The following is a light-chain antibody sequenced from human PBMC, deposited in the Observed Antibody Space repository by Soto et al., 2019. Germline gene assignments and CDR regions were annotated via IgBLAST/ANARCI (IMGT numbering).Light chain of an antibody. CDR3: QSYDSSLSGGV. CDR2: GNS. V-gene: IGLV1-40*01. CDR1: SSNIGAGYD. Sequence: QSVLTQPPSVSGAPGQRVTISCTGSSSNIGAGYDVHWYQQLPGTAPKLLIYGNSNRPSGVPDRFSGSKSATSASLAITGLQDEDEADYYCQSYDSSLSGGVFGGGTKVTVL. J-gene: IGLJ3*02.